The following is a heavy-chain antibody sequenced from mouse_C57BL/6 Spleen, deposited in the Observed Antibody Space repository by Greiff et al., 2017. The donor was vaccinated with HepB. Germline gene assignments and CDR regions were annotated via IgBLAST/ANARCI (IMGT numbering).Heavy chain of an antibody. V-gene: IGHV1-64*01. CDR2: IHPNSGST. D-gene: IGHD2-5*01. CDR1: GYTFTSYW. Sequence: VQLQQPGAELVKPGASVKLSCKASGYTFTSYWMHWVKQRPGQGLEWIGMIHPNSGSTNYNEKFKSKATLTVDKSSSTAYMQLSSLTSEDSAVYYCAREGSNCDAMDYWGQGTSVTVSS. J-gene: IGHJ4*01. CDR3: AREGSNCDAMDY.